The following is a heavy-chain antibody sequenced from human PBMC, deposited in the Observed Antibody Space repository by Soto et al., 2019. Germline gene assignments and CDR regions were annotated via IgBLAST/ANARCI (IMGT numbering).Heavy chain of an antibody. CDR1: GFTFSDHY. D-gene: IGHD5-12*01. J-gene: IGHJ4*02. V-gene: IGHV3-72*01. CDR3: VRVGDGFNYDY. Sequence: PGGSLRLSCAASGFTFSDHYMDWVRQAPGKGLEWVGRTRKKANSYTTEYAASVKGRFTISRGDSENSLYLQMNSLRTEDTAVYYCVRVGDGFNYDYWGLGTLVTVS. CDR2: TRKKANSYTT.